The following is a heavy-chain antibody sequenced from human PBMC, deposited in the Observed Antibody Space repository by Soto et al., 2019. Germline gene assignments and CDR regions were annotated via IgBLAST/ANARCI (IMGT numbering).Heavy chain of an antibody. CDR3: ARYYYGEIDY. CDR1: GGSISSSSYY. J-gene: IGHJ4*02. CDR2: IYYSGNT. Sequence: SETLSLTCTVSGGSISSSSYYWGWIRQPPGKGLEWIGSIYYSGNTNYSPPLKSRVTISVDTSKNQFSLKLSSVTAADTAVYYCARYYYGEIDYWGQGTQVTVSS. V-gene: IGHV4-39*01. D-gene: IGHD4-17*01.